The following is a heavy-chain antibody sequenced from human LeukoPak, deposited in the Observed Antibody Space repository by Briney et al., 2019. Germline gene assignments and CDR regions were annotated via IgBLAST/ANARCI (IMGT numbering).Heavy chain of an antibody. D-gene: IGHD2-15*01. CDR3: ACYIVVVVAATEEFAFDI. CDR1: GFTFSSYD. V-gene: IGHV3-13*01. J-gene: IGHJ3*02. CDR2: IGTAGDT. Sequence: GGSLRLSCAASGFTFSSYDMHWVRQATGKGLEWVSAIGTAGDTYYPGSVKGRFTISRDNSKNTLYLQMNSLRAEDTAVYYCACYIVVVVAATEEFAFDIWGQGTMVTVSS.